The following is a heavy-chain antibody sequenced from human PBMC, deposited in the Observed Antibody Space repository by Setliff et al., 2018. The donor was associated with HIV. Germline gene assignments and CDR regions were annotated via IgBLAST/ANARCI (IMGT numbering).Heavy chain of an antibody. CDR3: ARGYASGSGSCYYDF. CDR1: GYTFATYD. CDR2: MNPYSGNS. J-gene: IGHJ4*02. V-gene: IGHV1-8*02. Sequence: ASVKVSCKPSGYTFATYDINWVRQAAGQGLVWMGWMNPYSGNSGYAQRFHGRLTMTRDTSRGTAHMELRSLRSDDTAVYYCARGYASGSGSCYYDFWGQGTLVTVSS. D-gene: IGHD2-15*01.